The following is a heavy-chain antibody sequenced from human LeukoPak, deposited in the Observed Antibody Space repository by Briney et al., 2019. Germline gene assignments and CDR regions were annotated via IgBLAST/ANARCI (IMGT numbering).Heavy chain of an antibody. CDR1: GRSISTYY. V-gene: IGHV4-59*01. CDR2: NYNSGTT. Sequence: SESLSLTCDVSGRSISTYYWSWIRQPPGKGQEWIGYNYNSGTTTYNPSLRSRVTDSVDRSKNQFSLRLTSVTAADTAVYYCARERASAGPHFDHWGRGILVTVCS. D-gene: IGHD6-13*01. J-gene: IGHJ4*02. CDR3: ARERASAGPHFDH.